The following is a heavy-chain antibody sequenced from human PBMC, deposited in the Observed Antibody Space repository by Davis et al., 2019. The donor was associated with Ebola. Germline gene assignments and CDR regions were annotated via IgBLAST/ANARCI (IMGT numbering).Heavy chain of an antibody. J-gene: IGHJ6*02. D-gene: IGHD5-18*01. CDR1: GYTFTSYD. Sequence: AASVKVSCKASGYTFTSYDINWVRQATGQGLEWMGWMNPNSGNTGYAQKFQGRVTMTRNTSISTAYMELRSLRSDDTAVYYCARVPGYSYGYYYYYYGMDVWGQGTTVTVSS. CDR3: ARVPGYSYGYYYYYYGMDV. V-gene: IGHV1-8*01. CDR2: MNPNSGNT.